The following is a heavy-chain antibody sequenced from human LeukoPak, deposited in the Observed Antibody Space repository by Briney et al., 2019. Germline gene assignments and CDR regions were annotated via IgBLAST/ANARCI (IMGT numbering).Heavy chain of an antibody. V-gene: IGHV4-39*01. D-gene: IGHD3-10*01. CDR2: IYYRGTT. J-gene: IGHJ4*02. CDR1: GGSISSSSHC. Sequence: SETLSLTCTVSGGSISSSSHCWGWIRQSPGKGLEWIGSIYYRGTTYYNPSLKSRVTISIDTSKDQFSLKLSSVTAADTAVYYRARRYYYTSGNYYNEVFDYWGQGTLVTVSS. CDR3: ARRYYYTSGNYYNEVFDY.